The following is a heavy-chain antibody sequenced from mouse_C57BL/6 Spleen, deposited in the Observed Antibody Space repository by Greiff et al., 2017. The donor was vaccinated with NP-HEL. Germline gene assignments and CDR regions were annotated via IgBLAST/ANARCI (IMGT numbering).Heavy chain of an antibody. CDR2: ISSGGSYT. CDR1: GFTFSSYG. CDR3: ARQTGSPFDY. J-gene: IGHJ2*01. Sequence: EVKLVESGGDLVKPGGSLKLSCAASGFTFSSYGMSWVRQTPDKRLEWVATISSGGSYTYYPDSVKGRFTISRDNAKNTLYLQMSSLKSEDTAMYYCARQTGSPFDYWGQGTTLTVSS. V-gene: IGHV5-6*01. D-gene: IGHD4-1*01.